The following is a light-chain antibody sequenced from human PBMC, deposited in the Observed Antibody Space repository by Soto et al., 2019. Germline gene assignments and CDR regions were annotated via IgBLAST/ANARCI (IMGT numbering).Light chain of an antibody. CDR2: GAS. CDR1: QTVSSVH. Sequence: EVVLRQSPGTLSLSPGERATLSCRASQTVSSVHLAWYQQKPGQAPRLLIYGASRRATGIPARFSGSGSGTDFTLTISSLEAEDFAVYYCQQRSNWPPITFGQGTRLEIK. J-gene: IGKJ5*01. CDR3: QQRSNWPPIT. V-gene: IGKV3D-20*02.